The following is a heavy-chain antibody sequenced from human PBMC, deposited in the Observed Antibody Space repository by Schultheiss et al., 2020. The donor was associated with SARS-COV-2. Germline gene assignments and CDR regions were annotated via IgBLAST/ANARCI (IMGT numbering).Heavy chain of an antibody. J-gene: IGHJ6*02. Sequence: SETLSLTCSVSGAPISSSTYYWSWIRQPPGKGLEWIGEINHSGSTNYNPSLKSRVTISVDTSKNQFSLKLSSVTAADTAVYYCARLAAAAGKYYYGMDVWGQGTTVTVSS. D-gene: IGHD6-13*01. CDR1: GAPISSSTYY. V-gene: IGHV4-39*07. CDR3: ARLAAAAGKYYYGMDV. CDR2: INHSGST.